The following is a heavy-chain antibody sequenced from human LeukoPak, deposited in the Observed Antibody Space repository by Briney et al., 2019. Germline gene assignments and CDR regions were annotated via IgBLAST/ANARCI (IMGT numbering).Heavy chain of an antibody. CDR2: ISSNSKYT. V-gene: IGHV3-11*05. D-gene: IGHD2-8*01. J-gene: IGHJ4*02. CDR3: ARDNGNKYYFDY. Sequence: GGSLRLSCAASGFMFSDYFMSWIRQAPGKELEWISYISSNSKYTKYADSVKGRFTISRDNAKKSLSLQKNSLRAEDTAVYYCARDNGNKYYFDYWGQGTLVSVSS. CDR1: GFMFSDYF.